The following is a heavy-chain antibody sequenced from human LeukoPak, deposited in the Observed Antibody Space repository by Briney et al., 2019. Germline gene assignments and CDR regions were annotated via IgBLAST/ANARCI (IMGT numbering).Heavy chain of an antibody. V-gene: IGHV3-11*01. Sequence: GSLRLSCAASGFTFSDYYMSWIRQAPGQGLEWVSYISSSGSTIYYADSVKGRFTISRDNAKNSLYLQMNSLRAEDTAVYYCARDKNYYYYGMDVWGQGTTVTVSS. CDR1: GFTFSDYY. CDR3: ARDKNYYYYGMDV. CDR2: ISSSGSTI. J-gene: IGHJ6*02.